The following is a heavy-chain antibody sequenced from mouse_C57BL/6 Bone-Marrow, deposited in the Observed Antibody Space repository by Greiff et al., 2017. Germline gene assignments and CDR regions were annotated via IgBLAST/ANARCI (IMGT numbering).Heavy chain of an antibody. CDR3: ARNYYYGNYLYAMDY. J-gene: IGHJ4*01. CDR1: GYTFTDYY. Sequence: VQLQQSGPVLVKPGASVKMSCKASGYTFTDYYMNWVKQSHGKSLEWIGVINPYNGGTSYNQKFKGKATLTVDKSSSTAYMELNSLTSEDSAVHYCARNYYYGNYLYAMDYWGQGTSVTVSS. V-gene: IGHV1-19*01. D-gene: IGHD2-1*01. CDR2: INPYNGGT.